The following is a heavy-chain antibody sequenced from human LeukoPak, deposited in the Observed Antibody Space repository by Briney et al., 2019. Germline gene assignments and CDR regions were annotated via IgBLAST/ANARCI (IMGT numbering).Heavy chain of an antibody. J-gene: IGHJ3*02. V-gene: IGHV1-18*01. CDR3: ARGRDTYYDILTGYYLALDAFDI. D-gene: IGHD3-9*01. CDR1: GYTFTSYG. Sequence: ASVKVSCKASGYTFTSYGISWVRQAPGQGLEWMGWISAYNGNTNYAQKLQGRVTMTTDTSTSTAYMELRSLRSDDTAVYYCARGRDTYYDILTGYYLALDAFDIWGQGTMVTVSS. CDR2: ISAYNGNT.